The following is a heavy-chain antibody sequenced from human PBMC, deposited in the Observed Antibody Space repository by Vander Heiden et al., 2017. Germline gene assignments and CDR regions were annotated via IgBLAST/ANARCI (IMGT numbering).Heavy chain of an antibody. J-gene: IGHJ6*02. CDR3: AKAAILGGYYYYGMDV. CDR1: GFTSTSYA. CDR2: ISGSGDST. Sequence: EVQPLESGGGLVQPGGSLRLSCAASGFTSTSYALSLVRQAPGKGLEWVSAISGSGDSTYYADSVKGRFTISRDNSKNTLYLQMNSLRAEDTAVYYCAKAAILGGYYYYGMDVWGQGTTVTVSS. V-gene: IGHV3-23*01.